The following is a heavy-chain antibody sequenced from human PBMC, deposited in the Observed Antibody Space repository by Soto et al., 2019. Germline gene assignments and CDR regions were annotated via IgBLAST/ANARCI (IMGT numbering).Heavy chain of an antibody. Sequence: PGGSLRLSCAASGFTFRTYEMNWVRQAPGKGLQWVSYISSDDTIFYTDSVKGRFTISRDNAKNSVYLQMNSLRAEDTAVYFCVRSGPMRVEPYFDLWGQGTLVTVSS. J-gene: IGHJ4*02. D-gene: IGHD3-22*01. CDR3: VRSGPMRVEPYFDL. CDR1: GFTFRTYE. V-gene: IGHV3-48*03. CDR2: ISSDDTI.